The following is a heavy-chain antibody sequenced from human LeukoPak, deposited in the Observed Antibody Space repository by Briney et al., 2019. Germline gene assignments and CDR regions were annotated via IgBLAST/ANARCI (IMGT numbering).Heavy chain of an antibody. J-gene: IGHJ4*02. CDR1: GGSIGGDH. Sequence: SETLSLTCTISGGSIGGDHWSWIRQAPGEGLEWIGYISYTGSTSYNPSLRSRVSISLNTHENQFSLRLTSVTAADTAVYYCARAVTGTSLVDFWGQGTLVAVSS. CDR3: ARAVTGTSLVDF. V-gene: IGHV4-59*08. CDR2: ISYTGST. D-gene: IGHD6-19*01.